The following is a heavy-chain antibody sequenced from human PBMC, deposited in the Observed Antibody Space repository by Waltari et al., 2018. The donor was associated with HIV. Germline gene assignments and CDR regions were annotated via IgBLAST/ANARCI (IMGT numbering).Heavy chain of an antibody. D-gene: IGHD3-3*01. Sequence: IRQPPGKGLEWIGYIYYTGRTNCNPSLKSRVTISVDTSKNQFSLRLRSVTAADTAVYYCARGLFGVGSNWFDPWGQGILVTVSS. CDR3: ARGLFGVGSNWFDP. J-gene: IGHJ5*02. V-gene: IGHV4-59*01. CDR2: IYYTGRT.